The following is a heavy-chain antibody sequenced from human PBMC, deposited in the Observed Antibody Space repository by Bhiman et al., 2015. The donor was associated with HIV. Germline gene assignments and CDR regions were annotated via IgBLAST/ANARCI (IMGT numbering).Heavy chain of an antibody. D-gene: IGHD3-16*02. J-gene: IGHJ6*02. V-gene: IGHV3-21*03. CDR2: ISSSSSYI. Sequence: EVQLVESGGGLVQPGRSLRLSCAASGFTFDYYAMHWVRQAPGKGLEWVSSISSSSSYIYYADSVKGRFTISRDNAKNSLYLQMNSPRAEDTAVYYCAREGRSSLFVDVWGQGTTVTVSS. CDR1: GFTFDYYA. CDR3: AREGRSSLFVDV.